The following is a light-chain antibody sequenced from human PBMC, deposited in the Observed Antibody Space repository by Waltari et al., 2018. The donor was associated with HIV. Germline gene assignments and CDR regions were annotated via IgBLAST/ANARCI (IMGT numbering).Light chain of an antibody. CDR3: MQSLQTPIT. Sequence: DIVLTQSPLSLPVTPGETASLSCRSSQSLLDSNGFTYMDWYLQKPGQSPQLLSYLGFNRASGFPDRFSGSGSGTDFTLKISRVEAEDVWVYYCMQSLQTPITFGPGTKVDIK. CDR2: LGF. J-gene: IGKJ3*01. CDR1: QSLLDSNGFTY. V-gene: IGKV2-28*01.